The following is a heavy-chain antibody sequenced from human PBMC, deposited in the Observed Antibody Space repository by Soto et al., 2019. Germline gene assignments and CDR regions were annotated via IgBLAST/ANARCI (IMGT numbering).Heavy chain of an antibody. V-gene: IGHV3-23*01. J-gene: IGHJ6*03. CDR2: ISGSGGST. CDR3: AKALLRGAPYYYYMDV. Sequence: GGSLRLSCAASGFTFSSYAMSWVRQAPGKGLEWVSAISGSGGSTYYADSVKGRFTISRDNSKNTLYLQMNSLRAEDTAVYYCAKALLRGAPYYYYMDVWGKGTKVTVSS. CDR1: GFTFSSYA.